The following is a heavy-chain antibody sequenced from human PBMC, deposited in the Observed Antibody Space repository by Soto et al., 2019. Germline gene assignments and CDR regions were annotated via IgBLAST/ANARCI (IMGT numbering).Heavy chain of an antibody. CDR2: IIPILGIA. Sequence: QVQLVQSGAEVKKPGSSVKVSCKASGGTFSSYTISWVRQAPGQGLEWMGRIIPILGIANYAQKFQGRVTITAXXAXSIXYMELSSLRSEDTAVYYWARDEGYCSGGSCYEGDYWGQGTLVTVSS. J-gene: IGHJ4*02. CDR3: ARDEGYCSGGSCYEGDY. D-gene: IGHD2-15*01. CDR1: GGTFSSYT. V-gene: IGHV1-69*08.